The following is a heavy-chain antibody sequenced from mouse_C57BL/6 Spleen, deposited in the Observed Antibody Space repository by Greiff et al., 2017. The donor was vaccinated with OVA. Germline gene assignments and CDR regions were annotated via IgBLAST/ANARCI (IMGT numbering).Heavy chain of an antibody. V-gene: IGHV1-82*01. CDR1: GYAFSSSW. J-gene: IGHJ2*01. CDR3: ARSPLAYFDD. Sequence: QVQLKQSGPELVKPGASVKISCKASGYAFSSSWMNWVKQRPGKGLEWIGRIYPGDGDTNYNGKFKGKATLTADKSSSTAYMQLSSLTSEDSAVYFCARSPLAYFDDWGQGTTLTVSS. CDR2: IYPGDGDT.